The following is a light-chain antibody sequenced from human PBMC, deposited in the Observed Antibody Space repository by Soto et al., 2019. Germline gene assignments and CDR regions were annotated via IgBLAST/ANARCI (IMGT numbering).Light chain of an antibody. CDR2: AAS. CDR1: QNIKNNF. Sequence: IVLTQSPGTLSLSPGEGATLSCRASQNIKNNFLAWYQQRPGQAPRLLIHAASIRANGTPDRFAGSASGTDFTLIISLLQPEDFSVYYSQQYGTSLTFGGGTRVEIK. J-gene: IGKJ4*01. CDR3: QQYGTSLT. V-gene: IGKV3-20*01.